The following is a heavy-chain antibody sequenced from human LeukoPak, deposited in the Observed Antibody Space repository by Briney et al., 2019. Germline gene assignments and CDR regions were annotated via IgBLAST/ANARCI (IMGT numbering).Heavy chain of an antibody. CDR2: ISGSGGST. CDR3: AKDREEVEMATIVDY. CDR1: GFTFSSYA. Sequence: GGSLRLSCAASGFTFSSYAMSWVRQAPGKGLEGVSAISGSGGSTYYADSVKGRFTISRDNSKNTLYLQMNSLRAEDTAVYYCAKDREEVEMATIVDYWGQGTLVTVSS. J-gene: IGHJ4*02. V-gene: IGHV3-23*01. D-gene: IGHD5-24*01.